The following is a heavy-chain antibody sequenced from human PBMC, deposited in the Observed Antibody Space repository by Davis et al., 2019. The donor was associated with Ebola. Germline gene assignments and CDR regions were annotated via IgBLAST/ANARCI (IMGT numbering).Heavy chain of an antibody. D-gene: IGHD5-12*01. CDR1: GYTFTNYY. J-gene: IGHJ3*02. CDR2: IIPIFGTA. V-gene: IGHV1-46*03. Sequence: AASVKVSCKASGYTFTNYYMHWVRQAPGQGLEWMGGIIPIFGTANYAQKFQGRVTVTRDTSTTTVYMDLSSRRSEDTALDYCTTPGGQDSGYDVFDIWGQGTMVTVSS. CDR3: TTPGGQDSGYDVFDI.